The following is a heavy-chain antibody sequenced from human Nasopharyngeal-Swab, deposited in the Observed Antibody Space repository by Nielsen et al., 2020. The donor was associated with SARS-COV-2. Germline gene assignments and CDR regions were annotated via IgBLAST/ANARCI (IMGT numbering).Heavy chain of an antibody. J-gene: IGHJ4*02. CDR3: ARSLGAEVLAVEHY. CDR2: ISSTSRYI. V-gene: IGHV3-21*01. Sequence: GGSLRLSCAASGFIFSDYTNNWVRQAPGKGLEWVASISSTSRYIFYADSVRGRFTISRDNAKTSVFLQMDRLRVGDAGVYYCARSLGAEVLAVEHYWGQGTPVTVSS. D-gene: IGHD3-10*01. CDR1: GFIFSDYT.